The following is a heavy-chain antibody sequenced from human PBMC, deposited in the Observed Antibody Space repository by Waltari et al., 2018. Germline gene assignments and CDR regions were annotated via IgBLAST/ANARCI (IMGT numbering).Heavy chain of an antibody. CDR3: ARSGSYMSWNYLNWFDP. J-gene: IGHJ5*02. CDR1: GYSISSGYY. D-gene: IGHD2-2*02. V-gene: IGHV4-38-2*01. CDR2: IYHSGST. Sequence: QVQLQESGPGLVKPSETLSLTCAVSGYSISSGYYWGWIRQPPGKGLAWIGSIYHSGSTYYNPSLKSRVTISVDTSKNQFSLKLSSVTAADTAVYYCARSGSYMSWNYLNWFDPWGQGTLVTVSS.